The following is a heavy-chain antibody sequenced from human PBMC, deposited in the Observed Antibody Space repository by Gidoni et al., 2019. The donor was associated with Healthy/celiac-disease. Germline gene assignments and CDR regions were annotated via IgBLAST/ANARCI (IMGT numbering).Heavy chain of an antibody. CDR2: IISSSSYI. J-gene: IGHJ4*02. CDR3: ARDVGTSCHDY. CDR1: ECPFSSYS. D-gene: IGHD2-2*01. V-gene: IGHV3-21*01. Sequence: ELQRRESGGGVSKPRRSRRLSVAASECPFSSYSMNCVRQAPGKGLEWVSSIISSSSYIYYADSVKGRFTISRDNAKNSLYLQMNSLRAEDTAVYYCARDVGTSCHDYWGQGTLVTVSS.